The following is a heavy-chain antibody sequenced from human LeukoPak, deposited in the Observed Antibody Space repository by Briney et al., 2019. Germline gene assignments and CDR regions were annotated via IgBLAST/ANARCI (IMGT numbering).Heavy chain of an antibody. CDR2: LYYSGST. CDR3: ARGSTYYESSGQVPFDY. CDR1: GGSISSYY. V-gene: IGHV4-59*01. D-gene: IGHD3-22*01. J-gene: IGHJ4*02. Sequence: SETLSLTCTVSGGSISSYYWSWIRQPPGKGLEWIGYLYYSGSTDYNPSLKSRVTMSVDTSKNQFSLKLSSVTAADTAMYYCARGSTYYESSGQVPFDYWGQGTLVTVSS.